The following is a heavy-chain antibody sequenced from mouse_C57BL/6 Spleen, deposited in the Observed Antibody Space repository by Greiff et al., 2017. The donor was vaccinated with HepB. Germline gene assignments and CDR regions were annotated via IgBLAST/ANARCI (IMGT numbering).Heavy chain of an antibody. D-gene: IGHD5-1*01. Sequence: QVQLQQSGPELVKPGASVKISCKASGYAFSSSWMNWVKQRPGKGPEWIGRIYPGDGDTNYNGKFKGKATLTADKSSSTAYMQLSSLTSEDSAVFFCATYHRFAYWGQGTLVTVSA. CDR1: GYAFSSSW. CDR3: ATYHRFAY. J-gene: IGHJ3*01. V-gene: IGHV1-82*01. CDR2: IYPGDGDT.